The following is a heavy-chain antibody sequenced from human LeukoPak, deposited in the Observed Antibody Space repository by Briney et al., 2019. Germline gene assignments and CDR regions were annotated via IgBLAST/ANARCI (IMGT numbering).Heavy chain of an antibody. CDR3: ARGLPSGHDAFDI. CDR2: ISGSGGNT. Sequence: GGSLRLSCAASGFTFNNYAMSWVRQAPGKGLEWVSGISGSGGNTYYADSVKGRFTISRDNSKNTLYLQMNSLRAEDTAVYYCARGLPSGHDAFDIWGQGTMVTVSS. CDR1: GFTFNNYA. J-gene: IGHJ3*02. V-gene: IGHV3-23*01. D-gene: IGHD3-10*01.